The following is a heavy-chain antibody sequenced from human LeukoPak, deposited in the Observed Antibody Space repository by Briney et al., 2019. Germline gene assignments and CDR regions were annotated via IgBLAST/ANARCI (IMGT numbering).Heavy chain of an antibody. Sequence: GGSLRLSCAASGFTFSSYAMSRVRQAPGRGLEWVSAISGGGGSTYYADSVKGRFTISRDNPKNTLYLQINSLRAEDTAVYYCAKYAGGLVSWGQGTLVTVSS. D-gene: IGHD3-10*01. CDR1: GFTFSSYA. CDR3: AKYAGGLVS. V-gene: IGHV3-23*01. J-gene: IGHJ4*02. CDR2: ISGGGGST.